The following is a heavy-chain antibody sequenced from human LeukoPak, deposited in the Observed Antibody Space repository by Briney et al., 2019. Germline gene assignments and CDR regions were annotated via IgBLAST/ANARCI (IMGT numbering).Heavy chain of an antibody. V-gene: IGHV4-31*03. D-gene: IGHD3-22*01. J-gene: IGHJ4*02. CDR3: ARGDYYDSSGYLDY. Sequence: SQTLSLTCTVSGGSISSRGYYWSWLRQHPGKGLEWIGYIYYSGTTYYNPSLKSRVTISVDTSKNQFSLKLFAVTAADTAVYYCARGDYYDSSGYLDYWGQGTLVTVSS. CDR1: GGSISSRGYY. CDR2: IYYSGTT.